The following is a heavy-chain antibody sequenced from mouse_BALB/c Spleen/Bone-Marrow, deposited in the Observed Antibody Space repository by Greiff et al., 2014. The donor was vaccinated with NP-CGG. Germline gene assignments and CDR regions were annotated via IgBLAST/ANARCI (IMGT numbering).Heavy chain of an antibody. V-gene: IGHV5-6-4*01. CDR3: TRERETRYAMDY. Sequence: DVQLVESGGGLVKPGGSLKLSCAASGFTFSSYTMSWVRQTPEKRLEWVATISSGGSYTYYPDSVKGRFTISRDNAKNTLYLQMSSLKSEDTAMYYCTRERETRYAMDYWGQGTSVTVSS. J-gene: IGHJ4*01. CDR2: ISSGGSYT. CDR1: GFTFSSYT.